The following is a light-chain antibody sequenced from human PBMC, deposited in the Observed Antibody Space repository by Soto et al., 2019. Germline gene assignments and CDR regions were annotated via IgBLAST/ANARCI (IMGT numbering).Light chain of an antibody. J-gene: IGLJ2*01. CDR2: GDS. V-gene: IGLV1-40*01. CDR3: LSYDSSLSGSL. CDR1: SSNIGAGYD. Sequence: QSVLTQSPSVSGAPGQRISISCTGSSSNIGAGYDVFWYQQFPGTAPKLLIHGDSIRPSGVPDRFSGSRSGTSASLAITGLQAEDEADYYCLSYDSSLSGSLFGGGTKLTVL.